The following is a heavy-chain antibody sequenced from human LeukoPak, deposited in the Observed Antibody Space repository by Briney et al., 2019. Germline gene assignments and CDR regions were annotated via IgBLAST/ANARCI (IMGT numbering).Heavy chain of an antibody. CDR3: ARTDSSTPEYYFDY. CDR1: GGSISIYY. J-gene: IGHJ4*02. Sequence: SETLSHTCTVSGGSISIYYWSWIRQPPGKGLEWIGYIYYSGSTNYNPSLKSRVTISVDTSKNQFSLKLSSVTAADTAVYYCARTDSSTPEYYFDYWGQGTLVTVSS. D-gene: IGHD6-13*01. V-gene: IGHV4-59*08. CDR2: IYYSGST.